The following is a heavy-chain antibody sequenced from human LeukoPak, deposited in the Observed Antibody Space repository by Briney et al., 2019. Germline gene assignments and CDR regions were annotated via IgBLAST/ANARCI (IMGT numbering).Heavy chain of an antibody. V-gene: IGHV4-4*07. D-gene: IGHD3-3*01. CDR3: ARHGTYYDFWSGYSKLTGYFDY. CDR1: GGSICSYY. J-gene: IGHJ4*02. Sequence: PSETLSLTCTVSGGSICSYYWSWIRQPPGKGLEWIGRIYTSGSTNYNPSLKSRVTMSVDTSKNQFSLKLSSVTAADTAVYYCARHGTYYDFWSGYSKLTGYFDYWGQGTLVTVSS. CDR2: IYTSGST.